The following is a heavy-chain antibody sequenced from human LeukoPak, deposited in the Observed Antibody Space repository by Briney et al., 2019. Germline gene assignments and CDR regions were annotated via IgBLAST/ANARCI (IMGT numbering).Heavy chain of an antibody. D-gene: IGHD3-10*01. CDR1: GGSISTYN. CDR2: VYYSGST. CDR3: ARAPYGSATNNYYMDV. Sequence: PSETLSLTCTVSGGSISTYNWNWIRQPPGKGLEWIGYVYYSGSTNYNPSLNSRVTISVDTSKNQFSLNLSSVTAADTAVYYCARAPYGSATNNYYMDVWGNGTTVTVSS. J-gene: IGHJ6*03. V-gene: IGHV4-59*01.